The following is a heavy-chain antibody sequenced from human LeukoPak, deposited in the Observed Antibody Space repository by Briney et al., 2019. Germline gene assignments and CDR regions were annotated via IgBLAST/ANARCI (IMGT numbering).Heavy chain of an antibody. Sequence: KPSETLSLTCTVSGGSISSSSYYWGWLRQPPGKGLEWNGSIYYSGSTYYNPSLKSRVTISVDTSKNLFSLKLSSVTAADTAVYYCARPRPTGYYSNWFDPWGEGTLVTVSS. J-gene: IGHJ5*02. CDR2: IYYSGST. CDR1: GGSISSSSYY. D-gene: IGHD3-9*01. CDR3: ARPRPTGYYSNWFDP. V-gene: IGHV4-39*01.